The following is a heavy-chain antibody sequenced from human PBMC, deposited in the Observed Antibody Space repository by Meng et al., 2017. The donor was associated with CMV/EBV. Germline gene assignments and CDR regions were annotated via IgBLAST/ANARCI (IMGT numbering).Heavy chain of an antibody. J-gene: IGHJ4*02. Sequence: QWRRVGCGGGGCQPGKSLRLSCAASGFTFSSYAMHWVRQAPGKGLEWVAVISYDGSNKYYADSVKGRFTISRDNSKNTLYLQMNSLRAEDTAVYYCARGDYFDYWGQGTLVTVSS. CDR1: GFTFSSYA. V-gene: IGHV3-30-3*01. CDR3: ARGDYFDY. CDR2: ISYDGSNK.